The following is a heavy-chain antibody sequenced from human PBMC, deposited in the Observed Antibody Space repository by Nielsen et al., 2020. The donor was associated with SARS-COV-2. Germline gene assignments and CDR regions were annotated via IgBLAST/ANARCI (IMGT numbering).Heavy chain of an antibody. CDR1: GFTFDDYA. J-gene: IGHJ4*02. V-gene: IGHV3-9*01. CDR2: ISWNSGSI. CDR3: ANIGDYVGY. Sequence: GGSLRPSCAASGFTFDDYAMHWVRQAPGKGLEWVSGISWNSGSIGYADSVKGRFTISRDNAKNSLYLQMNSLRAEDTALYYCANIGDYVGYWGQGTLVTVSS. D-gene: IGHD1-26*01.